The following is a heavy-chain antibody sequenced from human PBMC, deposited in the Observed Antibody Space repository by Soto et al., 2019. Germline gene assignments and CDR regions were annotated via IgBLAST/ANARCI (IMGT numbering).Heavy chain of an antibody. V-gene: IGHV1-24*01. CDR1: GYTLTDLS. CDR2: FDPEDGET. J-gene: IGHJ3*02. CDR3: ETNLWNDEDDAFDI. D-gene: IGHD1-1*01. Sequence: QGPLVQSGAEVKKPGASVKVSCKVSGYTLTDLSMHWVRQAPGKGLEWMGGFDPEDGETIYAQKFQGRVTMTEDTSTDTAYMELRSLRSEDTAVYYCETNLWNDEDDAFDIWGQGTMVTVSS.